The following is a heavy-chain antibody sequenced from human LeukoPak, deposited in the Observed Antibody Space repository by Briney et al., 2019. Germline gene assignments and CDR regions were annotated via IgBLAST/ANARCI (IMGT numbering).Heavy chain of an antibody. D-gene: IGHD1-26*01. CDR1: GFTFSSYG. J-gene: IGHJ3*02. V-gene: IGHV3-30*02. CDR3: AKLRGATTAFDI. Sequence: PGGSLRLSCAASGFTFSSYGMHWVRQAPGKGLEWVAFIRSDGSNKYYADSVKGRFTISGDNSKNTLYVQMNSLRAEDTAVYYCAKLRGATTAFDIWGQGTMVTVSS. CDR2: IRSDGSNK.